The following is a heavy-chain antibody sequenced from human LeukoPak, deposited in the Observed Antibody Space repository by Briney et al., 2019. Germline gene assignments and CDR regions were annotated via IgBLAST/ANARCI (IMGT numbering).Heavy chain of an antibody. J-gene: IGHJ3*02. Sequence: SETLSLTCTVSGGSISIYYWSWIRQPPGKGLEWIGYIYYSGSTNYNPSLKSRVTISVDTSKNQFSLKLSSVTAADTAVYYCARCIAARTDAFDIWGQGTMVTVSS. V-gene: IGHV4-59*08. CDR2: IYYSGST. CDR1: GGSISIYY. CDR3: ARCIAARTDAFDI. D-gene: IGHD6-6*01.